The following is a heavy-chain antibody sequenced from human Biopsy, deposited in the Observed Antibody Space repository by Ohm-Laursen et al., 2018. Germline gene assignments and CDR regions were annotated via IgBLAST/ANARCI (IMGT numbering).Heavy chain of an antibody. CDR1: GFTFSNFN. CDR3: ATDDYSGDSAY. D-gene: IGHD4-23*01. Sequence: SLRLSCAASGFTFSNFNMNWFRQAPGEGLEWVSYISSSRESIYYADSVRGRFTVSRDNAQNSMYLQMNSLRADDTAVYYCATDDYSGDSAYWGQGTLVTVSS. CDR2: ISSSRESI. V-gene: IGHV3-48*01. J-gene: IGHJ4*02.